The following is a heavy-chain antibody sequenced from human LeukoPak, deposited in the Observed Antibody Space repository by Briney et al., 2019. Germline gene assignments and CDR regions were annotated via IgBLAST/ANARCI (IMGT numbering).Heavy chain of an antibody. V-gene: IGHV3-11*01. J-gene: IGHJ4*02. CDR2: ISSSGSTI. CDR1: GLTHSDQH. CDR3: ARFIVGATIDY. Sequence: GGSLRLSCAASGLTHSDQHMSWLRQAPGKGLEWVSYISSSGSTIYDSDSVKGRFTISRDNGKNSLYLQMNRLRAEDTAVYYCARFIVGATIDYWGQGTLVTVSS. D-gene: IGHD1-26*01.